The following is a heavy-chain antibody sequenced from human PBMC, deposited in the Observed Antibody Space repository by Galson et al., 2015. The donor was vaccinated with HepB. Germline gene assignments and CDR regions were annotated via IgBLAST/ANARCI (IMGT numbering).Heavy chain of an antibody. CDR1: GGSISSSSYY. CDR3: ARVSSTKASMDV. CDR2: IYYSGST. Sequence: TLSLTCTVSGGSISSSSYYWGWIRQPPGKGLEWIGSIYYSGSTYYNPSLKSRVTISVDKSKNQFSLKLSSVTAADTAVYYCARVSSTKASMDVWGQGTTVTVSS. V-gene: IGHV4-39*07. D-gene: IGHD5-12*01. J-gene: IGHJ6*02.